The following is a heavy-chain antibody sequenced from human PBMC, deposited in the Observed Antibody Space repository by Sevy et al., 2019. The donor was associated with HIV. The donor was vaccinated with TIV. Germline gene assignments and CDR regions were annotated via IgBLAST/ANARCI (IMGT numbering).Heavy chain of an antibody. J-gene: IGHJ6*02. V-gene: IGHV3-33*01. CDR2: IWYDGSNK. D-gene: IGHD4-17*01. CDR1: GFTFSSYG. Sequence: GGSLRLSCAASGFTFSSYGMHWVRQAPGKGLEWVAVIWYDGSNKYYADSVKGRFTISRDNSKNTLYLQMNSLRAEDTAVYYCARGYGDEDYYYGMDVWGQGTTVTVSS. CDR3: ARGYGDEDYYYGMDV.